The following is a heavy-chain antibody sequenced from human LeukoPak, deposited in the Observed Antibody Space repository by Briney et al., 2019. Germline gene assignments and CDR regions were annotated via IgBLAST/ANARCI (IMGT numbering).Heavy chain of an antibody. CDR3: AKGVGFCSSTSCPPGI. Sequence: GGSLRLSCAASGFTFSSYAMSWVRQGPGKGLEWVSAISGSGGSTYYADSVKGRFTISRDNSKNTLYLQMNSLRAEDTAVYYCAKGVGFCSSTSCPPGIWGQGTMVTVSS. CDR2: ISGSGGST. CDR1: GFTFSSYA. V-gene: IGHV3-23*01. D-gene: IGHD2-2*01. J-gene: IGHJ3*02.